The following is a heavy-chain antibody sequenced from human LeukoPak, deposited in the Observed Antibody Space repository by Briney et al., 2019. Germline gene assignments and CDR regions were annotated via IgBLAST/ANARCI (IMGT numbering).Heavy chain of an antibody. CDR2: ISSSGSTI. V-gene: IGHV3-11*01. J-gene: IGHJ6*03. CDR1: GLTFSDYY. D-gene: IGHD6-19*01. CDR3: AKCSGWFIRGKDYYYYYMDV. Sequence: GGSLRLSCAASGLTFSDYYMSWIRQAPGKGLEWVSYISSSGSTIYYADSVKGRFTISRDNAKNSLYLQMNSLRAEDTAVYYCAKCSGWFIRGKDYYYYYMDVWGKGTTVTVSS.